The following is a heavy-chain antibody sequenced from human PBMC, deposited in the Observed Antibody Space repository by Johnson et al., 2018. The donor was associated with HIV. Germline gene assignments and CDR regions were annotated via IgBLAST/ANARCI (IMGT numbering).Heavy chain of an antibody. CDR2: ISYDGSNK. CDR1: GFTFTSYA. J-gene: IGHJ3*02. D-gene: IGHD6-6*01. Sequence: VQLVESGGGVVQPGRSLRLSCAASGFTFTSYAMHWVRQAPGKGLDWVAVISYDGSNKYHAGSVKGRFTISRDNSKDTLGMQMNTLRAEDTAVYYCANLQDLPYSSSSKSAFDIWGQGTMVTVSS. CDR3: ANLQDLPYSSSSKSAFDI. V-gene: IGHV3-30-3*01.